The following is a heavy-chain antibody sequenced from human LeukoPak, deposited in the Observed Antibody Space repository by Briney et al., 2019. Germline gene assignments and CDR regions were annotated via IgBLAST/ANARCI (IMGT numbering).Heavy chain of an antibody. Sequence: GGSLRLSCAASGFTFDDYGMSWVRQAPGKGLEWVSGINWNGGSTGYADSVKGRFTISRDNAKNSLYLQMNSLRAEDTALYYCARSVLSDSGSYFPDWFDPWGQGTLVTVSS. CDR3: ARSVLSDSGSYFPDWFDP. J-gene: IGHJ5*02. CDR2: INWNGGST. D-gene: IGHD1-26*01. V-gene: IGHV3-20*04. CDR1: GFTFDDYG.